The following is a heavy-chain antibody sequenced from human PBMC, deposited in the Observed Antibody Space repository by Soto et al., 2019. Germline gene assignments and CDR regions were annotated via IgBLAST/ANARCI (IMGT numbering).Heavy chain of an antibody. CDR3: ARAKRDCSGGSCYAGWFDP. CDR2: IYHSGST. CDR1: GGSISSGGYS. J-gene: IGHJ5*02. V-gene: IGHV4-30-2*01. Sequence: QLQLQESSLGLVKPSQTLSLTCAVSGGSISSGGYSWSWIRQPPGKGLEWIGYIYHSGSTYYNPSLKSRVTISVDRSKNQFSLKLSSVTAADTAVYYCARAKRDCSGGSCYAGWFDPWGQGTLVTVSS. D-gene: IGHD2-15*01.